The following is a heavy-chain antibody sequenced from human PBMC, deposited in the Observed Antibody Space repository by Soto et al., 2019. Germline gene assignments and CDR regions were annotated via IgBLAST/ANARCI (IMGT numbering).Heavy chain of an antibody. CDR2: ISAYNGNT. V-gene: IGHV1-18*01. Sequence: ASLKVSCNASGYTCSSYHISWVLQAPGQGLEWMGWISAYNGNTNYAQKLQGRVTMTTDTSTSTAYMELRSLRSDDTAVYYCARDREYDYGSGSYSPSNWFDPWGQGTLVTVSS. CDR1: GYTCSSYH. J-gene: IGHJ5*02. CDR3: ARDREYDYGSGSYSPSNWFDP. D-gene: IGHD3-10*01.